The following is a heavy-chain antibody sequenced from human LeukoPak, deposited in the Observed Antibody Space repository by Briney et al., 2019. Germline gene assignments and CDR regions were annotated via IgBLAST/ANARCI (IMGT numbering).Heavy chain of an antibody. CDR1: GFTFSSYW. D-gene: IGHD2-21*01. V-gene: IGHV3-7*03. CDR3: VRSTSITSYLNF. Sequence: GGSLRLSCAASGFTFSSYWMSWVRQAPGKGLEWVANIKQDGSAKYYVDSVKGRFTISRDDAENTVFLQMNGLRAEDTAVYSCVRSTSITSYLNFWGQGTLVTVSS. CDR2: IKQDGSAK. J-gene: IGHJ4*02.